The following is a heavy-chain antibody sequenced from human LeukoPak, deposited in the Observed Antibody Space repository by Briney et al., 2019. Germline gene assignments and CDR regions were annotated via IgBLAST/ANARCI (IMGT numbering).Heavy chain of an antibody. Sequence: GGSLRLSCAASGFTLSSYWMHWVRHAPGKGLVWVSRINSDGSSTSYADSVKGRFTISRDNAKNTLYLQMNSLRAEDTAVYYCAFGVYDSSGNFDYWGQGTLVTVSS. CDR3: AFGVYDSSGNFDY. D-gene: IGHD3-22*01. J-gene: IGHJ4*02. V-gene: IGHV3-74*01. CDR1: GFTLSSYW. CDR2: INSDGSST.